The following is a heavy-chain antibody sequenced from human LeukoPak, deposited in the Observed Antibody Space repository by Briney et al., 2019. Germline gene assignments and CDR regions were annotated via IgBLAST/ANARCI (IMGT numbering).Heavy chain of an antibody. CDR1: GFTFSSYA. CDR3: AREVVVGATSLDAFDI. Sequence: PGGSLRLSCAASGFTFSSYAMHWVRQAPGKGLEWVAVISYDGSNKYYADSVKGRFTISRDNSKNTLYLQMNSLRAEDTAVYYCAREVVVGATSLDAFDIWGQGTMVTVSS. CDR2: ISYDGSNK. J-gene: IGHJ3*02. D-gene: IGHD1-26*01. V-gene: IGHV3-30*04.